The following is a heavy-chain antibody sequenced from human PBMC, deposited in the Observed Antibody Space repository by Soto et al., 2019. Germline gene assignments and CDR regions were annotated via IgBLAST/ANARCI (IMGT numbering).Heavy chain of an antibody. CDR1: GGSISSGDYY. V-gene: IGHV4-30-4*01. CDR2: IYYSGST. CDR3: ASSLSPLRYLDWLFGTFDY. J-gene: IGHJ4*02. D-gene: IGHD3-9*01. Sequence: SETLSLTCTVSGGSISSGDYYWSWIRQPPGKGLEWIGYIYYSGSTYYNPSLKSRVTISVDTSKNQFSLKLSSVTAADTAVYYCASSLSPLRYLDWLFGTFDYWGQGTLVTVSS.